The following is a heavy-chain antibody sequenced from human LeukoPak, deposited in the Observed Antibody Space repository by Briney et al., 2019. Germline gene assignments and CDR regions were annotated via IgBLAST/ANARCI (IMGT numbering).Heavy chain of an antibody. CDR3: AREAIFGVVTNSFDY. CDR2: INPNTGGT. CDR1: GYAFTGYN. J-gene: IGHJ4*02. D-gene: IGHD3-3*01. V-gene: IGHV1-2*02. Sequence: ASVKVSCKASGYAFTGYNMHWVRQAPGQGLEWMGRINPNTGGTEYAQKFQGRVTMTRDTSISTAYMELSSLRSDDTAVYYCAREAIFGVVTNSFDYWGQGTQVTVSS.